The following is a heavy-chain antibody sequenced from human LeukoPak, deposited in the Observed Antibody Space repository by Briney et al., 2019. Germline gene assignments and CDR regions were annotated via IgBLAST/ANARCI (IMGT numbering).Heavy chain of an antibody. J-gene: IGHJ4*02. V-gene: IGHV4-38-2*02. CDR1: GYSISSGYY. CDR2: IYHSGST. D-gene: IGHD1-26*01. CDR3: ARVGIVGAYFDY. Sequence: SETLSLTCTVSGYSISSGYYWGWFRQPPGKGLEWIGSIYHSGSTYYNPSLKSRVTISVDTSKNQFSLKLSSVTAADTAVYYCARVGIVGAYFDYWGQGTLVTVSS.